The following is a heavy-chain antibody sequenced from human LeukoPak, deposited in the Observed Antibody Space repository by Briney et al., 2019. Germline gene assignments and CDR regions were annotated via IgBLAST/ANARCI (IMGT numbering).Heavy chain of an antibody. D-gene: IGHD6-19*01. CDR3: ARGQGSGWYEVPYYFDY. V-gene: IGHV3-53*01. J-gene: IGHJ4*02. CDR2: IYSGGST. Sequence: PGGSLRLSCAASGFTVSSNYMSWVRQAPGKGLEWVSVIYSGGSTYYADSVKGRFTISRDNSKNTLYLQMNSLRAEDTAVYYCARGQGSGWYEVPYYFDYWGQGTLVTVSS. CDR1: GFTVSSNY.